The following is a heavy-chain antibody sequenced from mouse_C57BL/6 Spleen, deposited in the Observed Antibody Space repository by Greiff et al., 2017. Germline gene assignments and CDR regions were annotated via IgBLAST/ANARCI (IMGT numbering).Heavy chain of an antibody. CDR2: INYDGSST. J-gene: IGHJ2*01. Sequence: EVQLVESEGGLVQPGRSLKLSCTASGFTFRDYYMAWVRQVPEKGLEWVANINYDGSSTYYLDSLKSRFIISRDHAKNILYLQMSSLKSEDTATYYCARNDYDAYYFYYWGQGTTLTVSS. D-gene: IGHD2-4*01. CDR3: ARNDYDAYYFYY. CDR1: GFTFRDYY. V-gene: IGHV5-16*01.